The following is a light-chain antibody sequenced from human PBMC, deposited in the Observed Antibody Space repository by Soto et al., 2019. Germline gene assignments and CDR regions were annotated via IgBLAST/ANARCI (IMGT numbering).Light chain of an antibody. Sequence: EIVLTKSQGTLSLSPGKRATLSCRASQSVAKNYLAWYKQKPGQAPRLLIYGASSRATGIPDRFSGSGSGTDFTLTISRLEPEDFAVYYCQQYGSSPQTFGQGTMV. CDR2: GAS. J-gene: IGKJ1*01. CDR3: QQYGSSPQT. V-gene: IGKV3-20*01. CDR1: QSVAKNY.